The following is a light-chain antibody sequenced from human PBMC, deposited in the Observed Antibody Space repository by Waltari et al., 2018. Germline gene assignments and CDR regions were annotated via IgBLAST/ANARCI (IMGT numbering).Light chain of an antibody. CDR3: HQYEADSPWT. Sequence: DIEMTQSPSTLSAFVGDRVTITCRASQSINGWLAWYQQKPGKAPKLLIYATSRLESGVPSRFSGSASGTEFTLTISSLQPDDFATYYCHQYEADSPWTFGQGTRVEIK. V-gene: IGKV1-5*03. CDR2: ATS. J-gene: IGKJ1*01. CDR1: QSINGW.